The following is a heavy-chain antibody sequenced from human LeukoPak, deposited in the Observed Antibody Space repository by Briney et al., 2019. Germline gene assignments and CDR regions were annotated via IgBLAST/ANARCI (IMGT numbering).Heavy chain of an antibody. CDR2: ISSSSSTI. CDR3: AREELRYFDWLRLGSFDY. V-gene: IGHV3-48*01. D-gene: IGHD3-9*01. Sequence: GGSLRLSCAASGFTFSSYSMNWVRQTPGKGLEWVSYISSSSSTIYYADSVKGRFTISRDNSKNTLYLQMNSLRAEDTAVYYCAREELRYFDWLRLGSFDYWGQGTLVTVSS. J-gene: IGHJ4*02. CDR1: GFTFSSYS.